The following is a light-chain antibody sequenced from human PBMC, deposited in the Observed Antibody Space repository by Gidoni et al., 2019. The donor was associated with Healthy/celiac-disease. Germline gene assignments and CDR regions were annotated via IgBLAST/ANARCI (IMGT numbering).Light chain of an antibody. CDR3: QQYDNLLLFT. J-gene: IGKJ3*01. V-gene: IGKV1-33*01. CDR1: QDISNY. CDR2: DTS. Sequence: DIQMTQSPSSLSASVGDRVTITCQASQDISNYLNWYQQKPGKAPQLLIYDTSNLEIGVPSRFSGSGSGTDFTFTISSLQPEDIATYYCQQYDNLLLFTFGPGTKVDIK.